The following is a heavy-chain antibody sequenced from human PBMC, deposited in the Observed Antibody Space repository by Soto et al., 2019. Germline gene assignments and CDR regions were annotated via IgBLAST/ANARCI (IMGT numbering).Heavy chain of an antibody. J-gene: IGHJ4*02. CDR2: MNPTSGNT. V-gene: IGHV1-8*01. CDR3: ARGHSDPSFPLDY. Sequence: QVQLVQSGAEVKKPGASVKVSCKASGYAFTSYEITWVRQATGQGLEWRGWMNPTSGNTGYAQKFQGRVTMARDTSLSTAYMELSSLISEDTALYYCARGHSDPSFPLDYWGQGTLVTVSS. CDR1: GYAFTSYE. D-gene: IGHD1-26*01.